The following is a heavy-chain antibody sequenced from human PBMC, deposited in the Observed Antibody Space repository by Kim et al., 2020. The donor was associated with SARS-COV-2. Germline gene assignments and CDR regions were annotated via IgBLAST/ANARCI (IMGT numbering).Heavy chain of an antibody. V-gene: IGHV4-4*02. CDR1: GDSISTSNW. D-gene: IGHD1-26*01. CDR3: ARLRTDTGSYFRFDY. CDR2: IYHSGNT. J-gene: IGHJ4*01. Sequence: SETLSLTCAVSGDSISTSNWWSWVRQPPGKGLEWIGEIYHSGNTNYNPSLKSRVSISVDKSKNQFSLKLNSVTAAGTAVYYFARLRTDTGSYFRFDYWG.